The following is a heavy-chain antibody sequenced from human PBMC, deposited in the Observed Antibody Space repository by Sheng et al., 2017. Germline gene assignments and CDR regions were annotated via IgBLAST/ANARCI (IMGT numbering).Heavy chain of an antibody. V-gene: IGHV3-30*03. D-gene: IGHD3-22*01. CDR2: ISYDGSNK. CDR1: GFTFSSYG. Sequence: QVQLVESGGGVVQPGRSLRLSCAASGFTFSSYGMHWVRQAPGKGLEWVAVISYDGSNKYYADSVKGRFTISRDNSKNTLYLQMNSLRAEDTAVYYCAAYYYDSSGYYHWGQGTLVTVSS. CDR3: AAYYYDSSGYYH. J-gene: IGHJ5*02.